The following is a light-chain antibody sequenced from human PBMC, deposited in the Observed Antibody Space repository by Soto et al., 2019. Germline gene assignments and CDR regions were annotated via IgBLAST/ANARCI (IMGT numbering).Light chain of an antibody. V-gene: IGLV1-40*01. CDR2: GNS. CDR3: QSYDSSLSGYV. Sequence: QSLLTKPPSVYGAPGQRVTISCTRSSSNIGAGYDVHWYQQLPGTAPKLLIYGNSNRPSGVPDRFSGSKSGTSASLAITGLQAEDEADYYCQSYDSSLSGYVFGTGTKVTVL. CDR1: SSNIGAGYD. J-gene: IGLJ1*01.